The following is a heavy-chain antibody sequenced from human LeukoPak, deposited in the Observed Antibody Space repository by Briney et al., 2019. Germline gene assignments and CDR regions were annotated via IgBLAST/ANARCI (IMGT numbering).Heavy chain of an antibody. CDR3: ARLASGSYPNYFDF. Sequence: GGSLRLSCAASGFTLSAYSMNWVRQAPGKGLEWLSYISSSGSNKHYADSVQGRFTISRGTGKNSLYLQMNSLRSEDTAVYYCARLASGSYPNYFDFWGQGILVTVSS. J-gene: IGHJ4*02. V-gene: IGHV3-48*01. CDR2: ISSSGSNK. CDR1: GFTLSAYS. D-gene: IGHD1-26*01.